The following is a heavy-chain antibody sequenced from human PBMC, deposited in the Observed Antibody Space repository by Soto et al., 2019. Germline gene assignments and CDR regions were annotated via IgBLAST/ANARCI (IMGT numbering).Heavy chain of an antibody. CDR1: GFTVSSNN. Sequence: GGSLRLSCAVSGFTVSSNNMNWVRQAPGKGLEWVSVIYSGGTTNYADSVKGRFTISRDISKSTLYLQMNSLRAEDTAVYYCARGADYFHFWGRGTLVTV. CDR2: IYSGGTT. V-gene: IGHV3-53*01. J-gene: IGHJ4*02. CDR3: ARGADYFHF.